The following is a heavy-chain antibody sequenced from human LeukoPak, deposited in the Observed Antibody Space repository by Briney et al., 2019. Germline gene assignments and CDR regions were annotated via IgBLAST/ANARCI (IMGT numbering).Heavy chain of an antibody. CDR2: IYYSGST. Sequence: SETLSLTCTVSGGSISSYYWSWIRQPPGKGLKWIGYIYYSGSTSYSPSLRSRVTISVDTSKNQFSLKLSSVTVADTAVYYCARNRYYYGSGNYGVPNWFDPWGQGTLVTVSS. CDR1: GGSISSYY. D-gene: IGHD3-10*01. CDR3: ARNRYYYGSGNYGVPNWFDP. J-gene: IGHJ5*02. V-gene: IGHV4-59*08.